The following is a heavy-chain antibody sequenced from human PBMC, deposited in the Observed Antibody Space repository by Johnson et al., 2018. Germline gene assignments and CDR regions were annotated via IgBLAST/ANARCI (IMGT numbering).Heavy chain of an antibody. J-gene: IGHJ6*03. Sequence: VQLVESEGGLVQPGRSLRLSCGTSGFTFDDCAMHWVRQAPGKGLEWVAGISWNSATKAYVDSVKGRFTISRDNAKNSLYLQMNSLRPEDTALYYCVKNSGPGSAAPGTGYVFYYMDVWGKGVTVTVSS. CDR1: GFTFDDCA. D-gene: IGHD1-1*01. CDR3: VKNSGPGSAAPGTGYVFYYMDV. V-gene: IGHV3-9*01. CDR2: ISWNSATK.